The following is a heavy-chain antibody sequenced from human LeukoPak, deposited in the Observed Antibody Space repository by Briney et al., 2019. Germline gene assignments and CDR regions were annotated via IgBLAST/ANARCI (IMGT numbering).Heavy chain of an antibody. Sequence: PGGSLRLSCAASGFTFSSYSMNWVRQAPGKGLEWVSSISSSSSYIYYADSVKGRFTISRDNAKNSLYLQMNSLRAEDTAVYYWARVEPPDFWSGYYTGLYFDYWGQGTLVTVSS. CDR2: ISSSSSYI. V-gene: IGHV3-21*01. D-gene: IGHD3-3*01. J-gene: IGHJ4*02. CDR1: GFTFSSYS. CDR3: ARVEPPDFWSGYYTGLYFDY.